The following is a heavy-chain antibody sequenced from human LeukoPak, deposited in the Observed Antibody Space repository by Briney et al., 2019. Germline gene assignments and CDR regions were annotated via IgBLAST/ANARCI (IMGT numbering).Heavy chain of an antibody. CDR2: IRYDGSNK. CDR3: ARELVVTTYAFDI. V-gene: IGHV3-30*02. CDR1: GFTFSSYG. J-gene: IGHJ3*02. Sequence: GGSLRLSCAASGFTFSSYGMHWVRQAPGKGLEWVAFIRYDGSNKYYADSVKGRFTISRDNSKNTLYLQMNSLRAEDTAVYYCARELVVTTYAFDIWGQGTMVTVSS. D-gene: IGHD2-21*02.